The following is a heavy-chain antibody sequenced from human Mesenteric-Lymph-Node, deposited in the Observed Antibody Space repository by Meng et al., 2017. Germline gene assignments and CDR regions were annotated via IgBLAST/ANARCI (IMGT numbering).Heavy chain of an antibody. Sequence: GESLKISCAASGFTFSSYAMSWVRQAPGKGLEWVSAISTNTDNTYYADSVKGRFTISRDNSKNTLYLQMNSLRAEDTAVYYCAYMVRGVISGFDYWGQGTLVTVSS. CDR1: GFTFSSYA. CDR3: AYMVRGVISGFDY. CDR2: ISTNTDNT. D-gene: IGHD3-10*01. J-gene: IGHJ4*02. V-gene: IGHV3-23*01.